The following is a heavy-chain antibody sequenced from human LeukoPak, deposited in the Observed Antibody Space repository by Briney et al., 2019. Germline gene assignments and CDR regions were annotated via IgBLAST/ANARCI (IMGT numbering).Heavy chain of an antibody. CDR3: AALRYFDWSYSAGDY. V-gene: IGHV3-23*01. CDR1: GFTFSSYA. CDR2: ISGSGGST. D-gene: IGHD3-9*01. J-gene: IGHJ4*02. Sequence: PGGSLRLSCAASGFTFSSYAMSWVRQAPWKGLEWVSAISGSGGSTYYADSVKGRFTISRDNSKNTLYLQMNSLRAEDTAVYYCAALRYFDWSYSAGDYWGQGTLVTVSS.